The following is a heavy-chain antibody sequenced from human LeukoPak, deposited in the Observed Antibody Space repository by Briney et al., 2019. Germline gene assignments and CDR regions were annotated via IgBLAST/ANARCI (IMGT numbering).Heavy chain of an antibody. D-gene: IGHD2-15*01. V-gene: IGHV3-33*08. CDR3: ARGGFGENCSGGSCYGDY. CDR1: GFTFSSYG. J-gene: IGHJ4*02. Sequence: GGSLRLSCAASGFTFSSYGMHWVRQAPGKGLEWVAVIWYDGSNKYYADSVKGRFTISRDNSKNTLYLQMNSLRAEDTAVYYCARGGFGENCSGGSCYGDYWGQGTLVTVSS. CDR2: IWYDGSNK.